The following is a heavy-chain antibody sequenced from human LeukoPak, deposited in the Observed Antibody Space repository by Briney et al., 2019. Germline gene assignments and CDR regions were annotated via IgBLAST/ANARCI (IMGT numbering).Heavy chain of an antibody. V-gene: IGHV3-7*01. J-gene: IGHJ4*02. CDR1: GFTFSSNW. CDR2: IKQDGSET. CDR3: ARVDGSSSCPDY. Sequence: GGSLRLSCAASGFTFSSNWMSWVRQAPGKGLEWVANIKQDGSETYYVDSVKGRFTISRDNAKNLLFLEMNSLRAEDTALYYCARVDGSSSCPDYWGQGTLVTVSS. D-gene: IGHD6-13*01.